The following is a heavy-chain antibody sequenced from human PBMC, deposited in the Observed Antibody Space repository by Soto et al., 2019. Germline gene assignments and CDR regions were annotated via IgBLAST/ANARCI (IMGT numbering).Heavy chain of an antibody. CDR3: ARDRGYCSSTSCQHNWFDP. V-gene: IGHV4-59*01. J-gene: IGHJ5*02. CDR2: IYYSGST. D-gene: IGHD2-2*01. Sequence: SETLSLTCTVSGGSISSYYWSWIRQPPGKGLEWIGYIYYSGSTNYNPSLKSRVTISVDTSKNQFSLKLSSVTAADTAAYYCARDRGYCSSTSCQHNWFDPWGQGTLVTVSS. CDR1: GGSISSYY.